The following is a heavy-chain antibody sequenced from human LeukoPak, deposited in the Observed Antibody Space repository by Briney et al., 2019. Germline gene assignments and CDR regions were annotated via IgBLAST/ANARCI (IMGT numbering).Heavy chain of an antibody. D-gene: IGHD1-26*01. CDR3: ARAIGWSGRNWFDP. V-gene: IGHV3-21*01. J-gene: IGHJ5*02. CDR1: GFTFSSYS. CDR2: ISSSSSYI. Sequence: GGSLRLSCAASGFTFSSYSMNWVRQAPGKGLEWVSSISSSSSYIYYADSVKGRFTISRDNAKNSLYLQVNSLRAEDTAVYYCARAIGWSGRNWFDPWGQGTLVTVSS.